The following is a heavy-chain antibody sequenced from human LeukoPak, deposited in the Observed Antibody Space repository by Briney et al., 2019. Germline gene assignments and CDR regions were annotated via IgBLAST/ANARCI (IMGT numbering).Heavy chain of an antibody. D-gene: IGHD5-18*01. J-gene: IGHJ4*02. CDR3: ARDGYTYGSVDY. Sequence: SETLSLTCSVSGGSISSSSYFWGWIRQPPGKGLEWIGSIYYSGSTYSNPSLKSRVTISVDTSKSQFSLKLSSVTAADTAVYYCARDGYTYGSVDYWGQGTLVTVSS. V-gene: IGHV4-39*01. CDR2: IYYSGST. CDR1: GGSISSSSYF.